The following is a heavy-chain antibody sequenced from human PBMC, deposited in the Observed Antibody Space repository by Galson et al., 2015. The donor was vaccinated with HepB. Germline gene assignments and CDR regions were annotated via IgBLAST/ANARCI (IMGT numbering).Heavy chain of an antibody. Sequence: SLRLSCAASGFTFSSYGMHWVRQAPGKGLEWVAVIWYDGSNKYYADSVKGRFTISRDNSKNTLYLQMNSLRAEDTAVYYCARESRGYCSSTSCYVGKYYYYGMDVWGQGTTVTVSS. J-gene: IGHJ6*02. D-gene: IGHD2-2*01. CDR2: IWYDGSNK. CDR1: GFTFSSYG. CDR3: ARESRGYCSSTSCYVGKYYYYGMDV. V-gene: IGHV3-33*01.